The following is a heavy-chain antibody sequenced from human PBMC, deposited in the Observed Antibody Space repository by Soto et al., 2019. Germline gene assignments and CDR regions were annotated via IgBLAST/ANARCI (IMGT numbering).Heavy chain of an antibody. V-gene: IGHV1-18*01. J-gene: IGHJ6*02. CDR1: GYTFTSYG. CDR3: ARASEYSYYYYYYGMDV. D-gene: IGHD4-4*01. CDR2: ISAYNGNT. Sequence: ASVKVSCKASGYTFTSYGISWVRQAPGQGLEWMGWISAYNGNTNYAQKLQGRVTMTTDTSTSTAYMELRSLRSGDTAVYYCARASEYSYYYYYYGMDVWGQGTTVTVSS.